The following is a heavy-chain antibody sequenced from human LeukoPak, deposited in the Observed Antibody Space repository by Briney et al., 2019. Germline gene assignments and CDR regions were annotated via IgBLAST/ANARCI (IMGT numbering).Heavy chain of an antibody. V-gene: IGHV3-30*02. CDR1: GFTFSSCA. Sequence: GGSLRLSCAASGFTFSSCAMHWVRQAPGKGLEWVAFIRYDGSNKYYADSVKGRFTISRDNSKNTLYLQMNSLRAEDTAIYYCAKDPTGYFYYYMDVWGKGTTVTISS. D-gene: IGHD4-17*01. CDR3: AKDPTGYFYYYMDV. CDR2: IRYDGSNK. J-gene: IGHJ6*03.